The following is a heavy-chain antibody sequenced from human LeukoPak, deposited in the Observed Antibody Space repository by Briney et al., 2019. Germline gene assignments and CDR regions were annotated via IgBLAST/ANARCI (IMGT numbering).Heavy chain of an antibody. V-gene: IGHV3-48*03. CDR2: ISSSGSTI. D-gene: IGHD6-19*01. CDR3: ARVYSSGWSY. CDR1: GFIFSAYE. Sequence: GGSLRLSCAASGFIFSAYEMNWVRQAPGKGLEWVSYISSSGSTIYYADSVKGRFTISRDNAKKSLYLQMNSLRAEDTAVYYCARVYSSGWSYWGRGTVVSVSS. J-gene: IGHJ4*02.